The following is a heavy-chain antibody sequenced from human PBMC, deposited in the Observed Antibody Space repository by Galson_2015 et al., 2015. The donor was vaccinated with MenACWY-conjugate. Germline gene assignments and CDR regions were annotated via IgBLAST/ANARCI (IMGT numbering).Heavy chain of an antibody. V-gene: IGHV1-18*04. Sequence: SVKVSCKASGYTFTSYGISWVRQAPGQGLEWMGWISAYNGNTNYAQKLQGRVTMTTDTPTSTAYMELRSLRSDDTAVYYCATFIRWYRAEYFQHWGQGTLVTVSS. CDR1: GYTFTSYG. J-gene: IGHJ1*01. D-gene: IGHD4-23*01. CDR3: ATFIRWYRAEYFQH. CDR2: ISAYNGNT.